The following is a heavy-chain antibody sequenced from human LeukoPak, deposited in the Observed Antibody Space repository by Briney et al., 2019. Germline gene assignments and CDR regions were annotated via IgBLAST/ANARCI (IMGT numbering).Heavy chain of an antibody. J-gene: IGHJ4*02. CDR3: AKGFVDY. CDR1: GFTFSSYG. Sequence: PGGSLRLSCAASGFTFSSYGMHWARQAPGKGLEWVAVISYDGSNKYYADSVKGRFTISRDNSKNTLYLQMNSLRAEDTAVYYCAKGFVDYWGQGTLVTVSS. CDR2: ISYDGSNK. V-gene: IGHV3-30*18. D-gene: IGHD2-15*01.